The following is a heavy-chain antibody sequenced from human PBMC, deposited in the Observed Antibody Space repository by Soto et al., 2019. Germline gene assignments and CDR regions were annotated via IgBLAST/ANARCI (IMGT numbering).Heavy chain of an antibody. CDR3: ARTSSSWYFDY. CDR2: ISSSSSYI. V-gene: IGHV3-21*01. D-gene: IGHD6-13*01. CDR1: GLTFYSYS. Sequence: PACSLRICCAASGLTFYSYSMNWVRQAPGKGLEWVSSISSSSSYIYYADSVKGRFTISRDNAKNSLYLQMNSLRADDTAVYYCARTSSSWYFDYWCQGTLVTV. J-gene: IGHJ4*02.